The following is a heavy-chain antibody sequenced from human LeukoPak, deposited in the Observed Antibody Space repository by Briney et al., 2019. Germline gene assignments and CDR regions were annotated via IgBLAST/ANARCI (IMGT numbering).Heavy chain of an antibody. CDR2: ISAGGGAT. Sequence: GGSLRLSCAASGFTFSDYYMSWIRQAPGKGLEWVSAISAGGGATYYADSVKGRFTISRDNSKNTLYLQMNSLRAEDTAVFYCAKDGSGSPYYFDYWGQGTLVTVSS. D-gene: IGHD3-10*01. CDR1: GFTFSDYY. CDR3: AKDGSGSPYYFDY. V-gene: IGHV3-23*01. J-gene: IGHJ4*02.